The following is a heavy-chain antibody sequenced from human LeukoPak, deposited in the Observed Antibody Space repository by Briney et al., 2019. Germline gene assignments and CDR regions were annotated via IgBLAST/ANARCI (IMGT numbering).Heavy chain of an antibody. J-gene: IGHJ4*02. V-gene: IGHV3-9*01. CDR2: ISWNSGSI. Sequence: GRSLRLSCAASGFTFDDYAMHWARQAPGKGLEWVSGISWNSGSIGYADSVKGRFTISRDNAKNSLCLQMNSLRAEDTALYYCAKDRSSSWSYFDYWGQGTLVTVSS. CDR1: GFTFDDYA. CDR3: AKDRSSSWSYFDY. D-gene: IGHD6-13*01.